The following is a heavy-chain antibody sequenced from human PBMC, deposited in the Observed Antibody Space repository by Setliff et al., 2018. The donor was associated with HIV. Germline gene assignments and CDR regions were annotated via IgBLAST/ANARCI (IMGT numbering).Heavy chain of an antibody. CDR1: GGSITRTPYY. Sequence: ETLSLTCTVSGGSITRTPYYWGWIRQPPGKGLEWIGSIHHSGTAYDNPSLKSRVTISVDPAKNQILLRLSSVTAADTAVYYCARLSGGMVPNYWGQGTLVTVSS. D-gene: IGHD3-10*01. CDR2: IHHSGTA. J-gene: IGHJ4*02. CDR3: ARLSGGMVPNY. V-gene: IGHV4-39*01.